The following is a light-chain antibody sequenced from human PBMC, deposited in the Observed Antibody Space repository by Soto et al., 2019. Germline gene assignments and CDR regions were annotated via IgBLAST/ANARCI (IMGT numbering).Light chain of an antibody. J-gene: IGKJ1*01. CDR2: DVF. CDR3: QQSDSTPRT. CDR1: QGISSA. Sequence: AIQVTQSPSSLSASVGDTVTITCRASQGISSAFAWYQQKPGKVPRLLIYDVFNLQSGVPSRFSGSGSGTDFTLTISSLQPEDFATYYCQQSDSTPRTFGQGTKVEIK. V-gene: IGKV1-13*02.